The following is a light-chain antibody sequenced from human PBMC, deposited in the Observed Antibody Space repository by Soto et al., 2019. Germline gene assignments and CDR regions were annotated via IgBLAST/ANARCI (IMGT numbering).Light chain of an antibody. V-gene: IGKV3-20*01. CDR3: QQNGSPPYT. J-gene: IGKJ2*01. Sequence: EIVLTQSPGTLSLSPGERATLSCRASQSVSSSYLAWYQQQPGQAPRLLIYGASSRATSIPDRISSSGSGTYFTLIISRLEPEYVAVYYCQQNGSPPYTFGQGTKLEIK. CDR1: QSVSSSY. CDR2: GAS.